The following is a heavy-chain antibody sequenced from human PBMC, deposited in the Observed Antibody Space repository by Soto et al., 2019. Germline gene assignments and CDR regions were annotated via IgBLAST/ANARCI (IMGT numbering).Heavy chain of an antibody. Sequence: PSETLSLPCSVYGGSFSGYYWLWIRQPPGKGLEWIGEINHSGSTNYNPSLTSRVTISVDTSKNQFSLKLSSVTAADTAVYYCARGNRNRVISSSWTPRTKYYYYGMDVWGQGTTVTVSS. D-gene: IGHD6-13*01. V-gene: IGHV4-34*01. CDR3: ARGNRNRVISSSWTPRTKYYYYGMDV. CDR2: INHSGST. J-gene: IGHJ6*02. CDR1: GGSFSGYY.